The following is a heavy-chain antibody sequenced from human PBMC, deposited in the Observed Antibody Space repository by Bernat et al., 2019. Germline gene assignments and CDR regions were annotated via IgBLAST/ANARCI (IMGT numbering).Heavy chain of an antibody. CDR1: GFTFSSYG. CDR3: ARDRAAAGTGPLLWY. V-gene: IGHV3-33*01. Sequence: QVQLVESGGGVVQPGRSLRLSCAASGFTFSSYGMHWVRQAPGKGLEWVAVIWYDGSNKYYADSVKGRFTISRDNSKNTVYLQMNSLRSEDTAMYYCARDRAAAGTGPLLWYWGQGTLVTVSS. J-gene: IGHJ4*02. CDR2: IWYDGSNK. D-gene: IGHD6-13*01.